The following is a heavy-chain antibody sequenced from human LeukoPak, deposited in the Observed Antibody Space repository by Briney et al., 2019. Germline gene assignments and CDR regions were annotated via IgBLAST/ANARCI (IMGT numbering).Heavy chain of an antibody. Sequence: PGGSLRLSCAASGFILSQYGFNWVRQAPGKGLEWVSHIRYTSETFYADSVEGRFTISRDRARNSLYLQMNNLRGEDTAIYYCARDAGNSGYGCDLWGQGTLVTVSS. CDR3: ARDAGNSGYGCDL. V-gene: IGHV3-48*01. J-gene: IGHJ5*02. D-gene: IGHD5-12*01. CDR2: IRYTSET. CDR1: GFILSQYG.